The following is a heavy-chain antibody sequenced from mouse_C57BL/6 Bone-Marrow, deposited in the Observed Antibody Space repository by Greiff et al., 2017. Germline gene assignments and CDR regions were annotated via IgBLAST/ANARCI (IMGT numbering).Heavy chain of an antibody. CDR3: AREGVYYYGSSWDY. CDR1: GYSFTGYY. V-gene: IGHV1-42*01. CDR2: INPSTGGT. Sequence: VQLQQSGPELVKPGASVKISCKASGYSFTGYYMNWVKQSPEKSLEWIGEINPSTGGTTYNQKFKAKATLTVDKSSSTAYMQLKSLTSEDSAVXYCAREGVYYYGSSWDYWGQGTTLTVSS. J-gene: IGHJ2*01. D-gene: IGHD1-1*01.